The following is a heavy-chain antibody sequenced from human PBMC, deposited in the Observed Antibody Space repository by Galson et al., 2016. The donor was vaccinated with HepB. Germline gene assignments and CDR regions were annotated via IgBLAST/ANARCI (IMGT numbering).Heavy chain of an antibody. Sequence: SLRLSCAASGFNFSNYDMTWVRQAPGMGLEWVAVVSGSEDNTRYGDSVKGRFTISTDNSKNTLELQMHSLSAEDTALYYCAKGQSKSESGRQYYKWPLGVGHDALDIWGQGTMVTVSS. CDR3: AKGQSKSESGRQYYKWPLGVGHDALDI. V-gene: IGHV3-23*01. D-gene: IGHD1-20*01. CDR1: GFNFSNYD. CDR2: VSGSEDNT. J-gene: IGHJ3*02.